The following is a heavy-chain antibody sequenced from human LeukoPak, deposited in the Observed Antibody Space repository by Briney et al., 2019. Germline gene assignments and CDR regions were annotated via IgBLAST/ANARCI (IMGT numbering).Heavy chain of an antibody. V-gene: IGHV4-39*01. Sequence: SETLSLTCTVSGGSISNSNYYWGWIRQAPGKGLEWIGTIDYSGTSHYNPSLKSRVTMSVDTSKNQVSLSLSSMTAADTADYSCAPPNSGRFSYLASWGQGTLVTASS. CDR3: APPNSGRFSYLAS. D-gene: IGHD1-26*01. J-gene: IGHJ4*02. CDR2: IDYSGTS. CDR1: GGSISNSNYY.